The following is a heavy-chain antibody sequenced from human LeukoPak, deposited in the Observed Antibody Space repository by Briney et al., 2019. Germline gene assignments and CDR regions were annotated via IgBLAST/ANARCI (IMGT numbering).Heavy chain of an antibody. CDR1: GFTFSNYA. J-gene: IGHJ4*02. Sequence: GKSLRLSCAASGFTFSNYAMHWVRQAPGKGLEWVAATSHDEGNKYYADSVKGRFTISRDNSRNTLYLEVNSLRTDDTAVYYCARGPGLAMGKGYFDYCGQGTLVTVSS. CDR2: TSHDEGNK. CDR3: ARGPGLAMGKGYFDY. D-gene: IGHD5-18*01. V-gene: IGHV3-30-3*01.